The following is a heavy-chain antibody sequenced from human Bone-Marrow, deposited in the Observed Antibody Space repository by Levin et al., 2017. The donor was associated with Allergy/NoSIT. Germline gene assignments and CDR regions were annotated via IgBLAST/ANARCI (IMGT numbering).Heavy chain of an antibody. V-gene: IGHV3-7*04. J-gene: IGHJ4*02. Sequence: GSLRLSCAASGFTFSSYWMGWVRQAPGKGLEWVANIKGDGSVKNYVDSVKGRFTISRDNAKNSLYLQMNSLRAEDTAVYYCVRDSGWYNLGYWGQGTLVTVSS. CDR1: GFTFSSYW. D-gene: IGHD6-19*01. CDR2: IKGDGSVK. CDR3: VRDSGWYNLGY.